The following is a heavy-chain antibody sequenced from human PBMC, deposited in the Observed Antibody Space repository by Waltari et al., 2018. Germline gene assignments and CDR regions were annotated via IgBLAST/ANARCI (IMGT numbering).Heavy chain of an antibody. CDR1: GFDYSSYA. CDR2: SDNSGDTT. D-gene: IGHD3-10*01. Sequence: VYLLESGGGLVQPGGSLRLSCVGSGFDYSSYAMSWVRQAPGKGLEWVSGSDNSGDTTYYAGSVKGRFTISRDDSRNTVYLHMTTLRVDDTAVYYCAKDSGYSMIRGRENSWGQGTLVIVSS. CDR3: AKDSGYSMIRGRENS. V-gene: IGHV3-23*05. J-gene: IGHJ4*02.